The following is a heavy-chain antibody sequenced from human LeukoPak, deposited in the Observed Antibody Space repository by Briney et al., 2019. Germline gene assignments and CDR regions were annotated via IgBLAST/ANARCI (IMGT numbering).Heavy chain of an antibody. CDR2: IIGSGAST. D-gene: IGHD1-26*01. Sequence: GGTLRLSCAASGFTFGSYGMNWVRQAPGKGLEWVSSIIGSGASTYYADSVKGRFTISRDNSKNTLYLQMNSLRAEDTAVYYCAKGEFGGYSRVFFDHWGQGTLVTVSS. CDR3: AKGEFGGYSRVFFDH. J-gene: IGHJ4*02. V-gene: IGHV3-23*01. CDR1: GFTFGSYG.